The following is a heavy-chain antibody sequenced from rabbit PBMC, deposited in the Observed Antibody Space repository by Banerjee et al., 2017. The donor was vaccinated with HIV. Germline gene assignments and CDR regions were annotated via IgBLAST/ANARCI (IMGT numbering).Heavy chain of an antibody. J-gene: IGHJ4*01. CDR2: IYAGFDIT. CDR1: GFDLSSYYY. Sequence: QEQLEESGGDLVKPEGSLTLTCTASGFDLSSYYYMCWVRQAPGKGLEWIGYIYAGFDITGYASSVKGRFTISRDNAQNTVFLQMTSLTAADTATYFCAVFNVGNSSYNLWGPGTLVTVS. CDR3: AVFNVGNSSYNL. V-gene: IGHV1S43*01. D-gene: IGHD8-1*01.